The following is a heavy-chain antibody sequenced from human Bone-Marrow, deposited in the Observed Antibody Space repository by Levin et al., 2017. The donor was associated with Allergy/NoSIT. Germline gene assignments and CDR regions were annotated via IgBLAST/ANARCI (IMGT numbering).Heavy chain of an antibody. Sequence: SETLSLTCTVSGGSISSGSYYWSWIRQPAGKGLEWIGRIYTSGSTNYNPSLKSRVTISVDTSKNQFSLKLSSVTAADTAVYYCARGGVGGYGDSSSQFDYWGQGTLVTVSS. V-gene: IGHV4-61*02. CDR2: IYTSGST. CDR3: ARGGVGGYGDSSSQFDY. J-gene: IGHJ4*02. CDR1: GGSISSGSYY. D-gene: IGHD4-17*01.